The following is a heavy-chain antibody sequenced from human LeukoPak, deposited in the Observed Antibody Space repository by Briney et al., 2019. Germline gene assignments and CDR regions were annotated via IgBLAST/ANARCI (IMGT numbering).Heavy chain of an antibody. Sequence: PSETLSLTCTVSGGSISSGSYYWSWIRQPAGKGLEWIGRIYTSGSTNYNPSLKSRVTISVDTSKNQFSLKLSSVTAADTAVYYCALPGIAVAGPYFDYWGQGTLVTVSS. D-gene: IGHD6-19*01. CDR1: GGSISSGSYY. CDR3: ALPGIAVAGPYFDY. CDR2: IYTSGST. J-gene: IGHJ4*02. V-gene: IGHV4-61*02.